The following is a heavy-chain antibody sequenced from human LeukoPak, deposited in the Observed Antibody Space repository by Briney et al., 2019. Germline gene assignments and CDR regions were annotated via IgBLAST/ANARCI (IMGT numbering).Heavy chain of an antibody. D-gene: IGHD3-10*01. V-gene: IGHV4-34*01. CDR1: GGSFSGYY. Sequence: SETLSLTCAVYGGSFSGYYWSWIRQPPGKGLEWIEEINHSGSTNYNPSLKSRVTISVDTSKNQFSLKLSSVTAADTAVYYCARRAMYYYGSGSFNWFDPWGQGTLVTVSS. J-gene: IGHJ5*02. CDR2: INHSGST. CDR3: ARRAMYYYGSGSFNWFDP.